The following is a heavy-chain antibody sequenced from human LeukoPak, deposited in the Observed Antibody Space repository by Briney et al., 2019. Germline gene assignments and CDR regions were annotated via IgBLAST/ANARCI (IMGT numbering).Heavy chain of an antibody. J-gene: IGHJ4*02. D-gene: IGHD3-10*01. V-gene: IGHV3-9*01. CDR1: GFTFDDYA. Sequence: PGGSLRLSCAASGFTFDDYAMHWVRQAPGKGLEWVSGISWNSGSIGYADSVKGRFTISRDNAKNSLYLQMNSLRAEDTALYYCAKDLHFKNHGSGSYYYFDYWGQGTLVTVSS. CDR2: ISWNSGSI. CDR3: AKDLHFKNHGSGSYYYFDY.